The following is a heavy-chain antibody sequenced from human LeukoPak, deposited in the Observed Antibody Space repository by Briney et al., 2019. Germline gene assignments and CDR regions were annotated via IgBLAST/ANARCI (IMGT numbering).Heavy chain of an antibody. Sequence: ASETLSLTCTVSDGSISSYYWSWIRQPPGKGLEWIGYIYTSGSTNYNPSLKSRVTISVDTSKNQFSLKLSSVTAADTAVYYCARHEVSWFDPWGQGTLVTVSS. CDR1: DGSISSYY. CDR3: ARHEVSWFDP. D-gene: IGHD2-8*01. CDR2: IYTSGST. J-gene: IGHJ5*02. V-gene: IGHV4-4*09.